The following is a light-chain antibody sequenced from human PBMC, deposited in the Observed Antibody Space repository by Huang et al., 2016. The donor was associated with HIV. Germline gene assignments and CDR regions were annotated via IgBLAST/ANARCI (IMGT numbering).Light chain of an antibody. CDR1: QRVSSN. Sequence: IVMTQSTATLSVYQGERANLSCRASQRVSSNLAWYQQKPGQTPRLLIYAASTRATGIPARFSGIGSGTEFTLTISSLQSEDFAVYYCQQYNNWPRTFGQGTKVEIK. CDR2: AAS. V-gene: IGKV3-15*01. J-gene: IGKJ1*01. CDR3: QQYNNWPRT.